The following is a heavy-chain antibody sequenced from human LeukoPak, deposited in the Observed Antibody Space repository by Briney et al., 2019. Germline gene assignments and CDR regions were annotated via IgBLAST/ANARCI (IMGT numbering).Heavy chain of an antibody. D-gene: IGHD5/OR15-5a*01. CDR2: INSDGSST. J-gene: IGHJ2*01. V-gene: IGHV3-74*01. CDR3: ARVPSTYWYFDL. CDR1: GFTFSSYW. Sequence: GGSLRLSCAASGFTFSSYWMHWVRQAPGKGLVWVSRINSDGSSTSYADSVKGRFTISRDNAKNTLYLQMNSLRAEDTAVYYCARVPSTYWYFDLWGRGILVTVSS.